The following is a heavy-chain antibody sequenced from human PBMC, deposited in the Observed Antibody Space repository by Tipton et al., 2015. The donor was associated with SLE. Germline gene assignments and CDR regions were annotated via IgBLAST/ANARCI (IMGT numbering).Heavy chain of an antibody. Sequence: SLRLSCAASGFSFSDYGMHWVRQAPGQGLEWVAFVRYDGGNKYYADSVKGRFTISRDNSKNTLYLQMNSLKTEDTAVYYCATEQQLVYFDYWGQGTLVTVSS. CDR3: ATEQQLVYFDY. CDR1: GFSFSDYG. CDR2: VRYDGGNK. J-gene: IGHJ4*02. V-gene: IGHV3-30*02. D-gene: IGHD6-13*01.